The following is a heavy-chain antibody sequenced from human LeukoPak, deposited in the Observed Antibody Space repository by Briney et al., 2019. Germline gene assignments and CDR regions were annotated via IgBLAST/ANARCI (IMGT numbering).Heavy chain of an antibody. V-gene: IGHV2-5*02. Sequence: ESGPTLVKPTQTLTLTCTFSGFSLSTDGVAVGWIRQPPGKALEWLAVIYWDDDKRYSPSLKSRLTITKDTSKNQVVLTMANLDPVDTATYYCAHSYRYHYDRGGYYYFDYWGQGTLVTVSS. D-gene: IGHD3-22*01. J-gene: IGHJ4*02. CDR2: IYWDDDK. CDR3: AHSYRYHYDRGGYYYFDY. CDR1: GFSLSTDGVA.